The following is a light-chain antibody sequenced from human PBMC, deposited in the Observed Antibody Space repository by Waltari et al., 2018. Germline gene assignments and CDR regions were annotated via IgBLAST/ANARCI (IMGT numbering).Light chain of an antibody. J-gene: IGKJ2*01. CDR1: QGISSY. Sequence: IRMTQSPSSLSASTGDRVTITCRASQGISSYLAWYQQKPGKAPKLLIYAASTLQSGVPSRFSGSGSGTDFTLTISCLQSEDFATYYCQQYYSYPRGYTFGQGTKLEIK. CDR2: AAS. V-gene: IGKV1-8*01. CDR3: QQYYSYPRGYT.